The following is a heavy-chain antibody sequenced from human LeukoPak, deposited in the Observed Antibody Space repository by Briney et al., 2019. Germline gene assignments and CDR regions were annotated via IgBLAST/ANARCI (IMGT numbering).Heavy chain of an antibody. D-gene: IGHD1-26*01. J-gene: IGHJ3*02. Sequence: GGSLRLSCAASGFTFSSYSMNWVRQAPGKGLEWVSSISSSSSYIYYADSVKGRFTISRDNAKNSLYLQMNSLRAEDTAVYYCARDLRVVGAIRGAAFDIWGQGTMVTVSS. CDR2: ISSSSSYI. CDR1: GFTFSSYS. V-gene: IGHV3-21*01. CDR3: ARDLRVVGAIRGAAFDI.